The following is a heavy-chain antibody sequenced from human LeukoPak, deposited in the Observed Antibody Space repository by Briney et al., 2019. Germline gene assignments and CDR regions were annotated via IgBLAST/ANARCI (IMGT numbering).Heavy chain of an antibody. Sequence: GGSLRLSCAASGFAFSSYGMSWVRQAPGKGLEWVSAISGSGGKTYYADSVKGRFTISRDNSKNTLYLQMNSLRAEDTAVYYCAKDQGAYAFDIWGQGTMVTVSS. V-gene: IGHV3-23*01. CDR1: GFAFSSYG. J-gene: IGHJ3*02. CDR3: AKDQGAYAFDI. CDR2: ISGSGGKT.